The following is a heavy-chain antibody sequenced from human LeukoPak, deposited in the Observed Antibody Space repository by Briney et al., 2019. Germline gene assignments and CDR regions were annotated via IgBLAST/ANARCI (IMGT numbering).Heavy chain of an antibody. CDR1: GYTFTGYY. J-gene: IGHJ4*02. Sequence: GASVKVSCKASGYTFTGYYMHWVRQAPGQGLEWMGWINPNSGGTNYAQRFQGRVTMTRDTSISTAYMELSRLRSDDTAVYYCARDYDYEDAGGFDYWGQGTLVTVSS. V-gene: IGHV1-2*02. CDR2: INPNSGGT. D-gene: IGHD3-22*01. CDR3: ARDYDYEDAGGFDY.